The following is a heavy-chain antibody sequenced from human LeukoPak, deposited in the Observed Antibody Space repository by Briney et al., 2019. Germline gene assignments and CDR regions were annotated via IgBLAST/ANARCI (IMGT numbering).Heavy chain of an antibody. V-gene: IGHV3-11*01. CDR2: ISNCGSTI. J-gene: IGHJ4*02. D-gene: IGHD6-6*01. CDR1: GFTFSDHY. Sequence: GGSLRLSCAASGFTFSDHYMTWIRQAPGKGLEWVSYISNCGSTIKYADAVKGRFTISRDNAKNSLYLQLNSLSAEDTAVYYCTRDPRVVDYWGQGTLVTVSS. CDR3: TRDPRVVDY.